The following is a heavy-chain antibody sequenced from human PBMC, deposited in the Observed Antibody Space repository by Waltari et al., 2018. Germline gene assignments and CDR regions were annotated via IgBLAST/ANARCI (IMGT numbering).Heavy chain of an antibody. Sequence: QLQLVQFGATVKKPGASVKVSCKSSGFTFTSYAINWVRQATGQRLEWMGWMNPNSGNTGYAQKFQGRVTMSRNTSISTAYMELSSLRSEDTAVYYCARKFQKAVAALDYWGQGTLVTVSS. V-gene: IGHV1-8*01. CDR1: GFTFTSYA. CDR3: ARKFQKAVAALDY. CDR2: MNPNSGNT. J-gene: IGHJ4*02. D-gene: IGHD6-19*01.